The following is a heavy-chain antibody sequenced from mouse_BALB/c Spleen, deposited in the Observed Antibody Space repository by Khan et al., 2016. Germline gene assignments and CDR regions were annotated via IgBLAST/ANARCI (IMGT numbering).Heavy chain of an antibody. CDR2: ISTGDST. V-gene: IGHV5-6-5*01. Sequence: EVELVESGGGLVKPGGSLNLSCAASGFTFRNYAMSWVRQTPEKRLEWVASISTGDSTYYGDSVMGRFTISRDNARNILYLQMSSLRSEDTAMFYCAREDYGNYGGYFDDWGHGTTLAVSS. CDR3: AREDYGNYGGYFDD. D-gene: IGHD2-1*01. CDR1: GFTFRNYA. J-gene: IGHJ2*01.